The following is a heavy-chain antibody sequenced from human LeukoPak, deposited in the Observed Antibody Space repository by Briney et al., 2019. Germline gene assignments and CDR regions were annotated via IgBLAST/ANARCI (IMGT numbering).Heavy chain of an antibody. Sequence: GGPLRLSCAPSGFTFSNYWMHWVRQAPGKGLVWVSRIDNAGSITTYADSVKGRLTISRDNDENTLYLQMNSLRVEDTAVYYCVRSAVHAGRGNYYDYWGEGTLVTVSS. V-gene: IGHV3-74*03. D-gene: IGHD3-22*01. CDR3: VRSAVHAGRGNYYDY. J-gene: IGHJ4*02. CDR2: IDNAGSIT. CDR1: GFTFSNYW.